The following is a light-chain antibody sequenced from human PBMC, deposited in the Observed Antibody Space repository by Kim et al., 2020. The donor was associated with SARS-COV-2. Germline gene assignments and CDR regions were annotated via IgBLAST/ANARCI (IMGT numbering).Light chain of an antibody. J-gene: IGLJ2*01. V-gene: IGLV3-1*01. CDR1: GKNY. CDR2: RDN. Sequence: GKNYASWYQQRPGQSPLLVIYRDNKRPSGIPERFSGSNSGNPATLTISGTQAMDEADYYCQAWDTSIVLFGGGTQLTVL. CDR3: QAWDTSIVL.